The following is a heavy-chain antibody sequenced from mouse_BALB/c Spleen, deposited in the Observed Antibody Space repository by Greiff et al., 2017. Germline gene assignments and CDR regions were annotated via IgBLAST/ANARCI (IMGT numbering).Heavy chain of an antibody. CDR3: ARWGNYDYAMDY. CDR2: IDPSDSET. Sequence: DQLQQSGPQLVRPGASVKISCKASGYSFTSYWMHWVKQRPGQGLEWIGMIDPSDSETRLNQKFKDKATLTVDKSSSTAYMQLSSPTSEDSAVYYCARWGNYDYAMDYWGQGTSVTVSS. CDR1: GYSFTSYW. J-gene: IGHJ4*01. D-gene: IGHD2-1*01. V-gene: IGHV1S127*01.